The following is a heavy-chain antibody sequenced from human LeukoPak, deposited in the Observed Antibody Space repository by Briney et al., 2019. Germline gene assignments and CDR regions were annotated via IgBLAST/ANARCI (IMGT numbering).Heavy chain of an antibody. CDR3: AKELGGDIVVVPAAYDY. D-gene: IGHD2-2*01. J-gene: IGHJ4*02. CDR1: GFSVSTSY. Sequence: PGGSLRLSCAASGFSVSTSYMSWVRQAPGKGLEWVSVIYSNGNTYYADSVKGRFTISRDNSKNTLYLQMNSLRAEDTAVYYCAKELGGDIVVVPAAYDYWGQGTLVTVSS. CDR2: IYSNGNT. V-gene: IGHV3-66*03.